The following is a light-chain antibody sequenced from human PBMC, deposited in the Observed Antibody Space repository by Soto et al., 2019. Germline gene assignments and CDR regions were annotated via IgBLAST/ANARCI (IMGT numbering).Light chain of an antibody. CDR1: SSDIGDSNF. V-gene: IGLV2-14*01. Sequence: QSALAQPASVSGSPGQSITISCTGTSSDIGDSNFVSWYQHHPGKAPKLLIYDVSDRPSGVSNRFSGSKSGNTASLTISGLQAEDEADYYCSSYTSRNTLYVFGTGTKLTVL. J-gene: IGLJ1*01. CDR3: SSYTSRNTLYV. CDR2: DVS.